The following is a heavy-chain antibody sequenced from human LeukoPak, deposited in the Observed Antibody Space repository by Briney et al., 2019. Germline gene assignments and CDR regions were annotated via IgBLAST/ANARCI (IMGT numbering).Heavy chain of an antibody. CDR1: GGSISSGGYY. CDR2: IYHSGSA. Sequence: TLSLTCTVSGGSISSGGYYWSWIRQPPGKGLEWIGYIYHSGSAYYNPSLKSRVTISVDRSKNQFSLKLSSVTAADTAVYYCARVVIAYFDYWGQGTLVTVSS. CDR3: ARVVIAYFDY. V-gene: IGHV4-30-2*01. J-gene: IGHJ4*02. D-gene: IGHD2-21*01.